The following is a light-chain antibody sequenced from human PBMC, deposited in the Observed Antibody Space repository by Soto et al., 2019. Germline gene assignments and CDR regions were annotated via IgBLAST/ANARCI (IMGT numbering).Light chain of an antibody. Sequence: QSALTQPPSASGSPGQSVTISCTGTSSDVDAYNYVSWYQQHPGKAPKLMIFEVNKRPSGVPDRFSGSKSGNTASLTVSGLQAEDEADYYCSSYAGSNNVVFGGGTKVTVL. CDR3: SSYAGSNNVV. V-gene: IGLV2-8*01. CDR2: EVN. CDR1: SSDVDAYNY. J-gene: IGLJ2*01.